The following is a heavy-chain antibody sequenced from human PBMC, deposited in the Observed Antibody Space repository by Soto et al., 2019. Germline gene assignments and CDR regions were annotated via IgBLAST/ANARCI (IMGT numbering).Heavy chain of an antibody. CDR2: IYYTGST. CDR3: GGPECHFHSSGLYFDY. J-gene: IGHJ4*01. D-gene: IGHD3-3*01. V-gene: IGHV4-39*01. CDR1: GVSISSNNYH. Sequence: QLQLQESGPGLVKPSETLFLTCTVCGVSISSNNYHWGWIRQPPGKGLVWIGGIYYTGSTHYNPAPKSHVTVTPATSKNKSSLRRSPVIASDSAVYSCGGPECHFHSSGLYFDYWGQATLVTASS.